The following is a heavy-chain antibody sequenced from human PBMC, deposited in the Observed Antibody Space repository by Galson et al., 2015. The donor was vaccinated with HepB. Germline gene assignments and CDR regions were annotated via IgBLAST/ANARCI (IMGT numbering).Heavy chain of an antibody. D-gene: IGHD6-6*01. CDR1: GFTFSSYS. J-gene: IGHJ4*02. CDR3: ARDSSYLDGSSSGTY. CDR2: ISSSSSYI. V-gene: IGHV3-21*01. Sequence: SLRLSCAASGFTFSSYSMNWVRQAPGKGLEWVSSISSSSSYIYYADSVKGRFTISRDNAKNSLYLQMNSLRAVDTAVYYCARDSSYLDGSSSGTYWGQGTLITVSS.